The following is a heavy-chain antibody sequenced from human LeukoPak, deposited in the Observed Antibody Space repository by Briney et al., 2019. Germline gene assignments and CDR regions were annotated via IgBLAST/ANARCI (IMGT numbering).Heavy chain of an antibody. D-gene: IGHD3-22*01. Sequence: GASVKVSCRVSGYTLTELSMHWVRQAPGKGLEWMGGFDPEDGETIYAQKFQGRVTMTEDTSTDTAYMELSSLRSEDTAVYYCALYYYDSSGYYYNAFDIWGQGTMVTVSS. CDR3: ALYYYDSSGYYYNAFDI. CDR1: GYTLTELS. J-gene: IGHJ3*02. V-gene: IGHV1-24*01. CDR2: FDPEDGET.